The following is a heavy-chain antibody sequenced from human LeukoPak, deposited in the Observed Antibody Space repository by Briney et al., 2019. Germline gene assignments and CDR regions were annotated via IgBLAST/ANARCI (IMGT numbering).Heavy chain of an antibody. Sequence: GGSLRLSCAASGFTFSSYAMSWVRQAPGKGLEWVSAISGSGGSTYYADSVKGRFTISRDNSKDTLYLQMSSLRAEDTAVYYCAKLDIYYDFWSGYIPHWGQGTLVTASS. J-gene: IGHJ4*02. CDR1: GFTFSSYA. D-gene: IGHD3-3*01. CDR3: AKLDIYYDFWSGYIPH. V-gene: IGHV3-23*01. CDR2: ISGSGGST.